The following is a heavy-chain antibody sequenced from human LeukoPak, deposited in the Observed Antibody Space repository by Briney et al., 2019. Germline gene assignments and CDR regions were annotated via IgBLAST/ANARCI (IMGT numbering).Heavy chain of an antibody. Sequence: GGSLRLSCAASGFTFSSYAMSWVRQAPGKGLEWVSAISGSGGSTYYAASVKGRFTISRDNSKNTLYLQMNSLRAEDTAVYYCATRITMIVVVISDDAEYFQHWGQGTLVTVSS. CDR3: ATRITMIVVVISDDAEYFQH. J-gene: IGHJ1*01. D-gene: IGHD3-22*01. CDR2: ISGSGGST. V-gene: IGHV3-23*01. CDR1: GFTFSSYA.